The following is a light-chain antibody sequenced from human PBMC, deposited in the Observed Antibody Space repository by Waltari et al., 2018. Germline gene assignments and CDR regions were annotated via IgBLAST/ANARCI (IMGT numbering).Light chain of an antibody. J-gene: IGKJ4*01. CDR3: QQYYSTPLT. CDR1: QSVLSSSNNKNY. Sequence: DIVMPQSPDSLAASLGARATIDCKSSQSVLSSSNNKNYLAWYQQKPRQPPKLLISWASTRESGVPDRFSGSGSGTDFTLTISSLQAEDVAVYYCQQYYSTPLTFGGGTKVEIK. V-gene: IGKV4-1*01. CDR2: WAS.